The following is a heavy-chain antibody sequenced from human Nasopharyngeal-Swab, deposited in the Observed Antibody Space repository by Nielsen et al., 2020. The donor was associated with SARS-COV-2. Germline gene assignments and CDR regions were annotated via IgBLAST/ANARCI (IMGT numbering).Heavy chain of an antibody. CDR3: ARDRCSSTSCYYYYYMDV. Sequence: GESLKISCAASGFTFSSYGMHWVRQAPGKGLEWVAVIWYDGSNKYYADSVKGRFTISRDNSKNTLYLQMNSLRAEDTAVYYCARDRCSSTSCYYYYYMDVWGKCITVTVSS. CDR2: IWYDGSNK. V-gene: IGHV3-33*01. CDR1: GFTFSSYG. J-gene: IGHJ6*03. D-gene: IGHD2-2*01.